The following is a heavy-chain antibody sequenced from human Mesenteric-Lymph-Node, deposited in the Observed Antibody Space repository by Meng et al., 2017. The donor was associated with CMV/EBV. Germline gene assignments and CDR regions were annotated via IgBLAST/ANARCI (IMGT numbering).Heavy chain of an antibody. CDR2: IKQDGSEK. CDR3: ARGYEFLYYYGMDV. D-gene: IGHD1-14*01. CDR1: GFTFSSYW. J-gene: IGHJ6*02. Sequence: GGSLRLSCAASGFTFSSYWMSWVRQAPGKALEWVANIKQDGSEKYYVDSVKGRFTISRDNAKNSLYLQMNSLRAEDTAVYYCARGYEFLYYYGMDVWGQGTTVTVSS. V-gene: IGHV3-7*04.